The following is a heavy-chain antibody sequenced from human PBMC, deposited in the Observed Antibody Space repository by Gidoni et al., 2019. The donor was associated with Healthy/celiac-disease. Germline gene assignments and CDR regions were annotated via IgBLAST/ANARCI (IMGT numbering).Heavy chain of an antibody. J-gene: IGHJ1*01. CDR1: GFTFSSYA. CDR3: ARDGGYYDFWSGYPEYFQH. V-gene: IGHV3-30-3*01. CDR2: ISYDGSNK. Sequence: QVQLVESGGGVVQPGRSLRLSCAASGFTFSSYAMHWVRQAPGKGLEWVAVISYDGSNKYYADSVKGRFTISRDNSKNTLYLQMNSLRAEDTAVYYCARDGGYYDFWSGYPEYFQHWGQGTLVTVSS. D-gene: IGHD3-3*01.